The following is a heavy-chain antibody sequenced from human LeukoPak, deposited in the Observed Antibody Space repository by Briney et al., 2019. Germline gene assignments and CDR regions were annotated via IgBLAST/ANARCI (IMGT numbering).Heavy chain of an antibody. CDR3: ARGNVLITNWFDP. CDR1: GYTFTSYD. J-gene: IGHJ5*02. CDR2: MNPNSGNT. V-gene: IGHV1-8*03. D-gene: IGHD3-22*01. Sequence: ASVKVSCKASGYTFTSYDINWVRQATGQGLEWMGWMNPNSGNTGYAQKFQGRVTITRNTSISTAYMELSSLRSEDTAVYYCARGNVLITNWFDPWGQGTLVTVSS.